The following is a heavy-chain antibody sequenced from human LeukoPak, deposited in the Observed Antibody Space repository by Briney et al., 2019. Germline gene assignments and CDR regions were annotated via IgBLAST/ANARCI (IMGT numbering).Heavy chain of an antibody. CDR2: IYYSGTT. Sequence: SETLSLTCTVSGGLISISTYYWGWIRQPPGKGLEWIGSIYYSGTTHYNPSLKSRVTISVDTSKDQFSLKLSSVTAADTAVYYCARQIAAAGTPIYYYYYYMDVWGKGTTVTISS. CDR3: ARQIAAAGTPIYYYYYYMDV. D-gene: IGHD6-13*01. CDR1: GGLISISTYY. J-gene: IGHJ6*03. V-gene: IGHV4-39*01.